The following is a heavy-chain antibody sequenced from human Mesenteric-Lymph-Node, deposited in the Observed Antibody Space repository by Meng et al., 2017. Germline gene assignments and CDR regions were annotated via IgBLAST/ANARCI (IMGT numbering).Heavy chain of an antibody. Sequence: GESLKIPCAASGFTFRSYAMSWVRQAPGKGLEWVSAISSSGSTIYYADSVKGRFTISRDNAKNSLYLQMNSLRAEDTAVYYCARGRKYSSGWYVRAFDYWGQGTPVTVSS. V-gene: IGHV3-48*03. CDR1: GFTFRSYA. CDR3: ARGRKYSSGWYVRAFDY. D-gene: IGHD6-19*01. J-gene: IGHJ4*02. CDR2: ISSSGSTI.